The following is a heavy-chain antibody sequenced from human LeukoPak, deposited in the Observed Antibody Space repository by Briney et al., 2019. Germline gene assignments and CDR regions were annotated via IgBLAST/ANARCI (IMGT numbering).Heavy chain of an antibody. V-gene: IGHV3-21*04. CDR1: GFTFSSFS. CDR2: TSSSSAYT. Sequence: GGSLRLSCAASGFTFSSFSMIWVRQAPGKGLEWVSSTSSSSAYTFYAESGKGRLTISRDNSKNTLYLQMNSLRAEDTAVYYCAKDDYDSSGYWYFDYWGQGTLVTVSS. CDR3: AKDDYDSSGYWYFDY. J-gene: IGHJ4*02. D-gene: IGHD3-22*01.